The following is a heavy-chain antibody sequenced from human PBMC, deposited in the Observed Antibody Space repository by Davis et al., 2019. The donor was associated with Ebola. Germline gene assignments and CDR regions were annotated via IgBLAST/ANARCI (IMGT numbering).Heavy chain of an antibody. J-gene: IGHJ4*02. V-gene: IGHV3-30-3*01. Sequence: GESLKISCAASGFTFSSYAMHWVRQAPGKGLEWVAVISYDGSNKYYADSVKGRFTISRDNSKNSLYLHMNSLRDEDTAVYYCARTPWQLPFDYWGQGTLVSVSS. D-gene: IGHD2-15*01. CDR3: ARTPWQLPFDY. CDR1: GFTFSSYA. CDR2: ISYDGSNK.